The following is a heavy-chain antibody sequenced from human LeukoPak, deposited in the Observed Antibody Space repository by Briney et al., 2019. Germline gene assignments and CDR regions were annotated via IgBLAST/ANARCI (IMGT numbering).Heavy chain of an antibody. CDR2: IIPILGIA. CDR1: GGTLSTYA. J-gene: IGHJ4*02. CDR3: AELTYYDFWSGPSS. Sequence: SVKVSCKASGGTLSTYAINWVRQAPGQGLEWMGRIIPILGIANYAQKFHDRVTITADESTSTAYMELSSLRSEDTAVYYCAELTYYDFWSGPSSWGQGTLVTVSS. V-gene: IGHV1-69*04. D-gene: IGHD3-3*01.